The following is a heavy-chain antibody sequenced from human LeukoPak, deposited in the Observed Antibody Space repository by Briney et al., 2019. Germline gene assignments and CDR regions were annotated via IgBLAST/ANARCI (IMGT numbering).Heavy chain of an antibody. CDR2: ISSSGSTI. Sequence: GGSLRLSCAASGFTFSSYEMNWVRQAPGKGLEWVSYISSSGSTIYYADSVKGRFTISRDNAKNSLYLQVNSLRAEDTAVYYCASDPRFDYAPGILSYWGQGTLVTVSS. J-gene: IGHJ4*02. D-gene: IGHD3-16*01. CDR3: ASDPRFDYAPGILSY. CDR1: GFTFSSYE. V-gene: IGHV3-48*03.